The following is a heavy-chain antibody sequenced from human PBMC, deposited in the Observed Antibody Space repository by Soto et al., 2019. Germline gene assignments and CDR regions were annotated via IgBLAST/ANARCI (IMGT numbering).Heavy chain of an antibody. J-gene: IGHJ6*02. Sequence: ASVKVSCKASGYTFTSYAMHWVRQAPGQRLEWMGWINAGNGNTKYSQKFQGRVTITRDTSASTAYMELSSLRSEDTAVYYCARSGTASYYYYYYGMDAWGQGTTVTVSS. D-gene: IGHD1-1*01. CDR2: INAGNGNT. CDR1: GYTFTSYA. CDR3: ARSGTASYYYYYYGMDA. V-gene: IGHV1-3*01.